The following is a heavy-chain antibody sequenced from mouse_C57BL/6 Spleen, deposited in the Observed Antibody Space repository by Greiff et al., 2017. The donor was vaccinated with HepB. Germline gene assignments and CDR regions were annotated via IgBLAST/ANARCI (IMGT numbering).Heavy chain of an antibody. V-gene: IGHV7-1*01. Sequence: EVKLMESGGGLVQSGRSLRLSCATSGFTFSDFYMEWVRQAPGKGLEWIAASRNKANDYTTEYSASVKGRIIVSRDTSQSILYLQMNALRAEDTAIYYCARDAPNFYWYVDVWGTGTTVTVSS. CDR3: ARDAPNFYWYVDV. CDR1: GFTFSDFY. J-gene: IGHJ1*03. CDR2: SRNKANDYTT. D-gene: IGHD4-1*01.